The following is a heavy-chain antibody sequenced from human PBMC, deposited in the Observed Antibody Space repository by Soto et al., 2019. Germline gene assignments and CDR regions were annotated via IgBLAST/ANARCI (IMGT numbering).Heavy chain of an antibody. V-gene: IGHV4-59*08. J-gene: IGHJ4*02. CDR2: IYYSGST. CDR1: GGSISSYY. Sequence: PSETLSLTCTVSGGSISSYYWSWIRQPPGKGLEWIGYIYYSGSTNYNPSLKSRVTISVDTSKNQFSLKLSSVTAADTAVYYCARSGYYDGSGYLFEYWGQGTLVTVSS. D-gene: IGHD3-22*01. CDR3: ARSGYYDGSGYLFEY.